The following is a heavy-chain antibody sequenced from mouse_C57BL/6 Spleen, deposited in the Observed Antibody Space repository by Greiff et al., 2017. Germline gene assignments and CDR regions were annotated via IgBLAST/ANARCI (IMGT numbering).Heavy chain of an antibody. J-gene: IGHJ2*01. CDR3: ARRDYGYDGGYYFDY. CDR2: ISSGSSTI. CDR1: GFTFSDYG. Sequence: VQLKESGGGLVKPGGSLKLSCAASGFTFSDYGMHWVRQAPEKGLEWVAYISSGSSTIYYADTVKGRFTISRDNAKNTLFLQMTSLRSEDTAMYYCARRDYGYDGGYYFDYWGQGTTLTVSS. D-gene: IGHD2-2*01. V-gene: IGHV5-17*01.